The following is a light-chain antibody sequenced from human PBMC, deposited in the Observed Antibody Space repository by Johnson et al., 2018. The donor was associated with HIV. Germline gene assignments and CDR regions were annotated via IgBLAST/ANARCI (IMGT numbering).Light chain of an antibody. CDR2: ENN. V-gene: IGLV1-51*02. CDR1: SSNIENNY. J-gene: IGLJ1*01. Sequence: QSVLTQPPSVSATPGQKVTISCSGSSSNIENNYVSWYQQLPETAPKLLIYENNKRPSGIPDRFSGSKSGTSATLGVTGLQTGDEADYFCGTWDSSLSAYVFGTGTKVTGL. CDR3: GTWDSSLSAYV.